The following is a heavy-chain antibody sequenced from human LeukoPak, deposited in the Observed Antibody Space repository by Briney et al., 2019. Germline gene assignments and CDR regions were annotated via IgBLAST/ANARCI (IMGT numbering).Heavy chain of an antibody. CDR1: GGTFSSYA. CDR2: IIPIFGTA. V-gene: IGHV1-69*05. D-gene: IGHD3-22*01. CDR3: ARSFDSRGYYYVNWFDP. J-gene: IGHJ5*02. Sequence: SVKVSCKASGGTFSSYAISWVRQAPGQGLEWMGGIIPIFGTANYAQKFQGRVTITTDESTSTAYMELSSLRSEDTAVYYCARSFDSRGYYYVNWFDPWGQGTLVTVSS.